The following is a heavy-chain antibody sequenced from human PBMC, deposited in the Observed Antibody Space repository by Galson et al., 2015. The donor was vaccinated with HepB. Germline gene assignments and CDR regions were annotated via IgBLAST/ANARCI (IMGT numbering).Heavy chain of an antibody. J-gene: IGHJ4*02. CDR1: GFTFSSYG. Sequence: SLRLSCAASGFTFSSYGMHWVRQAPGKGLEWVAVISYDGSNKYYADSVKGRFTISRDNSKNTLYLQMNSLRAEGTAVYYCAANGPPDCSGGSCYMGYYFDYWGQGTLVTVSS. D-gene: IGHD2-15*01. CDR3: AANGPPDCSGGSCYMGYYFDY. V-gene: IGHV3-30*03. CDR2: ISYDGSNK.